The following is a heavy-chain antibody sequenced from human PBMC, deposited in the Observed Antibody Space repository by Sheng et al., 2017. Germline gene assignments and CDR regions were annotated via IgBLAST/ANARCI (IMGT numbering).Heavy chain of an antibody. Sequence: QLQLQESGPGLVKPSETLSLTCTVSGGSISSSSYYWGWIRQPPGKGLEWIGSIYYSGSTYYNPSLKSRVTISVDTSKNQFSLKLSSVTAADTAVYYCARVDGYLTRAVDYWGQGTLVTVSS. CDR1: GGSISSSSYY. D-gene: IGHD5-12*01. CDR3: ARVDGYLTRAVDY. CDR2: IYYSGST. V-gene: IGHV4-39*07. J-gene: IGHJ4*02.